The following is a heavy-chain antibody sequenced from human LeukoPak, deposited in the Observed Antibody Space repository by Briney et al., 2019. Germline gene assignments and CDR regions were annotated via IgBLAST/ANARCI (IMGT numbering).Heavy chain of an antibody. Sequence: ALVKVSCKASGYTFTSYGISWVRQAPGQGLEWMGWISAYNGNTNYAQKLQGRVTMTTDTSTSTAYMELRSLRSDDTAVYYCARNSNYPTSYYYYGMDVWGQGTTVTVSS. J-gene: IGHJ6*02. CDR1: GYTFTSYG. V-gene: IGHV1-18*01. D-gene: IGHD4-11*01. CDR2: ISAYNGNT. CDR3: ARNSNYPTSYYYYGMDV.